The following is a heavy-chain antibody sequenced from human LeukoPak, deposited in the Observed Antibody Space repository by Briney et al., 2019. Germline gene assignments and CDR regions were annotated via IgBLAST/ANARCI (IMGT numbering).Heavy chain of an antibody. CDR2: INSDGSST. CDR1: GFTFSSYW. CDR3: AKVMIMFGGVIVSFDY. Sequence: GGSLRLSCAASGFTFSSYWMHWVRQAPGKGLVWVSRINSDGSSTSYADSVKGRFTISRDNAKNTLYLQMNSLRAEDTAVYYCAKVMIMFGGVIVSFDYWGQGTLVTVSS. D-gene: IGHD3-16*02. V-gene: IGHV3-74*01. J-gene: IGHJ4*02.